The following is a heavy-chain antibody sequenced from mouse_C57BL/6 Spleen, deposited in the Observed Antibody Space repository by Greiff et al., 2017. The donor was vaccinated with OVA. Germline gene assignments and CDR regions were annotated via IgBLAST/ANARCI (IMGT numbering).Heavy chain of an antibody. D-gene: IGHD1-1*01. CDR1: GYTFTSYW. V-gene: IGHV1-69*01. J-gene: IGHJ2*01. CDR2: IDPSDSYT. CDR3: ARVHYYGSSGVDY. Sequence: QVQLQQSGAELVMPGASVKLSCKASGYTFTSYWMHWVKQRPGQGLEWIGEIDPSDSYTNYNQKFKGKSTLTVDKSSSTAYMQLSSLTSEDSAVYYCARVHYYGSSGVDYWGQGTTLTVSS.